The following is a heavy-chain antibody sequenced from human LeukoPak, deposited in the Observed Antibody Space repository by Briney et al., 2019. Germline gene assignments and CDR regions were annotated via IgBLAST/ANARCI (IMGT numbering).Heavy chain of an antibody. CDR1: GGSISSSSYY. CDR2: IYYSGST. J-gene: IGHJ4*02. D-gene: IGHD6-6*01. V-gene: IGHV4-39*07. Sequence: PSETLSLTCTVSGGSISSSSYYWGWIRQPPGKGLEWIGSIYYSGSTYFNPSLKSRVTISVDTSKNQFSLKLSSVTAADTAVYYCARPAIRSSSSPGYWGQGTLVTVSS. CDR3: ARPAIRSSSSPGY.